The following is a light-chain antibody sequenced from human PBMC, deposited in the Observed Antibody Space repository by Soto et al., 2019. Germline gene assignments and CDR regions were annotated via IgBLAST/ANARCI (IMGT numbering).Light chain of an antibody. CDR3: QSYDGNNVL. J-gene: IGLJ2*01. V-gene: IGLV6-57*04. CDR1: GGSIASNH. Sequence: NFMLTQPHSVSESPGKTVTISCTRSGGSIASNHVQWYQQRPGSAPTTVIYKDNQRPSGVPDRFSGSIDSSSNSASLTISGLKTEDEADYYCQSYDGNNVLFGGRTKHTVL. CDR2: KDN.